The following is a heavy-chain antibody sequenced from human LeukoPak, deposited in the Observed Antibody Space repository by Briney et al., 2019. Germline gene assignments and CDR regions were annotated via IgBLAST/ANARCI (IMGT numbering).Heavy chain of an antibody. Sequence: GGSLRLSCAASGFTFSNYAIHWVRQAPGKGLEWVAVISYDGNNKYYTDSVKGRFTISGDTSKNTLYLQMNSLSAEDTAFYYCAKEELRRITMWGYMDVWGKGTTVTISS. D-gene: IGHD3-10*02. CDR2: ISYDGNNK. CDR3: AKEELRRITMWGYMDV. J-gene: IGHJ6*03. V-gene: IGHV3-30*04. CDR1: GFTFSNYA.